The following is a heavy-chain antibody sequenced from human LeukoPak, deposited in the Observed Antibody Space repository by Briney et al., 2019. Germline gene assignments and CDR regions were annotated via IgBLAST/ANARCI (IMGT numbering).Heavy chain of an antibody. CDR2: IYYSGST. CDR1: GGSITSNSYY. V-gene: IGHV4-39*07. CDR3: ARGTPPSAHVDTAIDDY. D-gene: IGHD5-18*01. Sequence: PSETLSLTCTVSGGSITSNSYYWGWIRQPPGNGLEWIGSIYYSGSTYYNPSLKSRVTISVDTPKNQFSLKLSSVTDADMYVYYCARGTPPSAHVDTAIDDYWGQGTLVTVSS. J-gene: IGHJ4*02.